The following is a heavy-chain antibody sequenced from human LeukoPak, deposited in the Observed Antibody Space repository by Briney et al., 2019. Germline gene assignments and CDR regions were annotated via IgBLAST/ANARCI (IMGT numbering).Heavy chain of an antibody. V-gene: IGHV3-30-3*01. CDR2: ISYGGSNK. J-gene: IGHJ1*01. CDR3: ANGDYLRDEYFQH. Sequence: PGRSLRLSCAASGFTFSSYAMHWVRQAPGKGLEWVAVISYGGSNKYYADSVKGRFTISRDNSKNTLYLQMNSLRAEDTAVYYCANGDYLRDEYFQHWGQGTLVTVSS. CDR1: GFTFSSYA. D-gene: IGHD4-17*01.